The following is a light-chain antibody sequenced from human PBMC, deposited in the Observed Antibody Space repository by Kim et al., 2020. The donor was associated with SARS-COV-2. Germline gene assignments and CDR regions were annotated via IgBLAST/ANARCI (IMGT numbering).Light chain of an antibody. CDR3: QQYGSSPT. V-gene: IGKV3-20*01. Sequence: LSPGESAPLSCRASQSVSSGYVAWYQQKPGQATRLLYYGASSRATGVPDRFSGSGSGTVFTLIITRLEPDDFAIYYCQQYGSSPTFGQGTKVDIK. CDR2: GAS. CDR1: QSVSSGY. J-gene: IGKJ1*01.